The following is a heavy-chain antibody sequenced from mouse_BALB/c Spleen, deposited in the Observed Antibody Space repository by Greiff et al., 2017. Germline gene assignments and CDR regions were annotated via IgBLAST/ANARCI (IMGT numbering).Heavy chain of an antibody. Sequence: QVQLQQSGPGLVQPSQTLSITCTASGFSLTSYGVHWVRQSPGKGLEWLGVIWSGGSTDYYAAFISRLSISKYNSKGQVFFNMNSLQANDTSIYYCARNKGDYYGNYHAMDYWGQGTSVTVSS. D-gene: IGHD2-1*01. V-gene: IGHV2-2*02. J-gene: IGHJ4*01. CDR3: ARNKGDYYGNYHAMDY. CDR2: IWSGGST. CDR1: GFSLTSYG.